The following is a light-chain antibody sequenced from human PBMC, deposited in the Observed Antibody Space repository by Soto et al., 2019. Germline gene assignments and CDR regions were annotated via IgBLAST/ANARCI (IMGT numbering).Light chain of an antibody. CDR3: LQVSSFPRT. CDR2: AAS. V-gene: IGKV1-16*01. J-gene: IGKJ1*01. Sequence: DIQMTQSPSSLSASLGDRATITCLASQGISNYLAWYQQKPGKAPQFLIQAASNLQSGVPSRFSGSGSGTEFILSINSLQPEDIATYYCLQVSSFPRTFGQGTKVDIK. CDR1: QGISNY.